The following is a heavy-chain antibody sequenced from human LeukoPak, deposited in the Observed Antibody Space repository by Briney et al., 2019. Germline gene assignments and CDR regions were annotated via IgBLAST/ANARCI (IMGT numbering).Heavy chain of an antibody. Sequence: SQTLSLTCIVSGASFNTGDYYWHWIRQHPGKGLEWIGYIYNSGSTYYNPALKSRFTISVDTSKNPFSLRLTSVTAAASAVYYCARGAPPDSWGQGTLVTVSS. V-gene: IGHV4-31*03. CDR2: IYNSGST. CDR1: GASFNTGDYY. J-gene: IGHJ4*02. CDR3: ARGAPPDS.